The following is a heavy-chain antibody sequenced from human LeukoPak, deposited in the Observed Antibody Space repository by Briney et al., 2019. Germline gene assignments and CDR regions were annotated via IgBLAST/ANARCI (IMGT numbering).Heavy chain of an antibody. V-gene: IGHV3-11*01. CDR3: ARDLDYGVYADY. Sequence: PGGSLRLSCAASGFTFSNYAMSWARQAPGKGLEWVSYISGSGSTIYYADSVKGRFTISRDNAKNSLYLQMNSLRAEDTAVYYCARDLDYGVYADYWGQGTLVTISS. D-gene: IGHD4-17*01. CDR1: GFTFSNYA. CDR2: ISGSGSTI. J-gene: IGHJ4*02.